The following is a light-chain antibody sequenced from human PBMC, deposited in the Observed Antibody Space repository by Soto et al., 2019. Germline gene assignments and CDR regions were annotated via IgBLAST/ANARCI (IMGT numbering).Light chain of an antibody. CDR2: GAS. CDR1: QDVGRY. Sequence: AIRMTQSPSSLSASAGDRVAIACRASQDVGRYLAWYQQKPGQAPKLLIYGASTLQSGVPSRFSGGGSGTDFTLTISCLQSEDFATYYCQHDKNYPWTFGQVTKVDIK. J-gene: IGKJ1*01. CDR3: QHDKNYPWT. V-gene: IGKV1-8*01.